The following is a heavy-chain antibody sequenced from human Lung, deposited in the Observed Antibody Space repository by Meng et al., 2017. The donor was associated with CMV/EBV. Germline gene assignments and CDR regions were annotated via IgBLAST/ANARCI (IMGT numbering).Heavy chain of an antibody. D-gene: IGHD3/OR15-3a*01. CDR1: GFNFRSHW. CDR2: IKQDGSEK. CDR3: AKTFWTGYGPFDL. V-gene: IGHV3-7*01. Sequence: SXAASGFNFRSHWMSWVRQAPGKGLEWVANIKQDGSEKYYVDSVKGRFTISRDNANNSLYLQMNSLRAEDTAVYYCAKTFWTGYGPFDLWGQGTMVTVSS. J-gene: IGHJ3*01.